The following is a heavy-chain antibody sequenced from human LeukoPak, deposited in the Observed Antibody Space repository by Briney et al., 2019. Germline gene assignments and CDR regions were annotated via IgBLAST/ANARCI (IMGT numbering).Heavy chain of an antibody. Sequence: SETLSLTCTVSSGSISTYYWTWIRQPPGKALEWIGNILYTGSTNYNPSLKSRLTISVDTSKKEFSLKLTSVTAADTAVYYCARGGVWSRFLDYWGQGALVTVSS. J-gene: IGHJ4*02. CDR3: ARGGVWSRFLDY. CDR2: ILYTGST. CDR1: SGSISTYY. D-gene: IGHD2-21*01. V-gene: IGHV4-59*01.